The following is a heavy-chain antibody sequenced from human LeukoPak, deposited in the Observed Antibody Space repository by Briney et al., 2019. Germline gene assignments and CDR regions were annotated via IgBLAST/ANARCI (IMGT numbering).Heavy chain of an antibody. CDR1: GFTFRRHG. Sequence: PGGSLRLSCAASGFTFRRHGMHWVRQAPGKGLEWVAVISYDGSNKYYEDSVKGRFTISRDNSKNTLYPQMNSLRAEDTAVYYCARGSIVATPGADFWGQGTLVTVSS. V-gene: IGHV3-30*03. CDR2: ISYDGSNK. D-gene: IGHD5-12*01. J-gene: IGHJ4*02. CDR3: ARGSIVATPGADF.